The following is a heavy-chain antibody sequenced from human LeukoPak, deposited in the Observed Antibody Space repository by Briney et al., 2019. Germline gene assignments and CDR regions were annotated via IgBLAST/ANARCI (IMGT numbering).Heavy chain of an antibody. CDR2: INHSGST. Sequence: SETLSLTCAVYGGSFSGYYWSWIRQPPGKGLEWIGEINHSGSTNYNPSLKSRVTISVDTTKNQFSLKLSSVTAADTAVYYCARAFGRGYSYGTWGQGTLVTVSS. V-gene: IGHV4-34*01. CDR3: ARAFGRGYSYGT. J-gene: IGHJ5*02. D-gene: IGHD5-18*01. CDR1: GGSFSGYY.